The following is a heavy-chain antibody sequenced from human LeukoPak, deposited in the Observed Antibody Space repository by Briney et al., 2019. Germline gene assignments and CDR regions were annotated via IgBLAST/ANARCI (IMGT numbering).Heavy chain of an antibody. CDR1: GFTFSSYW. V-gene: IGHV3-7*01. CDR3: ARARVRGIITYYFDY. CDR2: IKQDGSEK. Sequence: GGSLRLSCAASGFTFSSYWMSWVRQAPGKGLEWVANIKQDGSEKYYVDSVKGRFTISRDNAKNSLCLQMNSLRAEDTAVYYCARARVRGIITYYFDYWGQGTLVTVSS. J-gene: IGHJ4*02. D-gene: IGHD3-10*01.